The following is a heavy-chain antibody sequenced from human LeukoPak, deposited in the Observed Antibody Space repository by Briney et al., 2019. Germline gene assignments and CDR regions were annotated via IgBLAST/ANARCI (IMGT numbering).Heavy chain of an antibody. CDR2: TNPSGGST. Sequence: ASVKVSCKASGYTFTSYYMHCVRQAPGQGLEWMGITNPSGGSTSYAQKFQGRVTMTRDTSTSTLYMELSSLRSEDTAVYYCARDFRVREAFDIWGQGTMVTVSS. CDR1: GYTFTSYY. V-gene: IGHV1-46*01. J-gene: IGHJ3*02. D-gene: IGHD5-24*01. CDR3: ARDFRVREAFDI.